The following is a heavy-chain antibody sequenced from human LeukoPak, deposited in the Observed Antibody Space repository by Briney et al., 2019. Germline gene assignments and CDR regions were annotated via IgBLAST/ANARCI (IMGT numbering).Heavy chain of an antibody. CDR2: IYTSGST. CDR1: GASISSYY. CDR3: ARYSSGFYFDY. D-gene: IGHD6-19*01. J-gene: IGHJ4*02. Sequence: SETLSLTCSVSGASISSYYWSWIRQPAGKGLEWIGRIYTSGSTNYNPSLKSRVTMSIDTSKNQLSLKLTSVTAADTAVYYCARYSSGFYFDYWGQGTLVTVPS. V-gene: IGHV4-4*07.